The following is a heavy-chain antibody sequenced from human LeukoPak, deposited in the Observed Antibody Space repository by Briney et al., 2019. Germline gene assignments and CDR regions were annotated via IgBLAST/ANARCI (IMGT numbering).Heavy chain of an antibody. V-gene: IGHV3-30*04. J-gene: IGHJ4*02. CDR3: AKDTQYSSSWLFDY. D-gene: IGHD6-13*01. CDR2: ISYDGSNK. CDR1: GFTFSSYA. Sequence: GGSLRLSCAASGFTFSSYAMHWVRQAPGKGLEWVAVISYDGSNKYYADSVKGRFTISRDNSKNTLYLQMNSLRAEDTAVYYCAKDTQYSSSWLFDYWGQGTLVTVSS.